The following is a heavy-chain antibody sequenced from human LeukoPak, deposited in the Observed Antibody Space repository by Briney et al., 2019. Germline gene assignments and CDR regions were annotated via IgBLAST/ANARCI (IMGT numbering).Heavy chain of an antibody. V-gene: IGHV4-34*01. D-gene: IGHD5-18*01. CDR1: GGSISSYY. CDR2: INHSGST. Sequence: SETLSLTCTVSGGSISSYYWSWIRQPPGKGLEWIGEINHSGSTNYNPSLKSRVTISVDTSKNQFSLKLSSVTAADTAVYYCARGWIQLWLSAPFFDYWGQGTLVTVSS. CDR3: ARGWIQLWLSAPFFDY. J-gene: IGHJ4*02.